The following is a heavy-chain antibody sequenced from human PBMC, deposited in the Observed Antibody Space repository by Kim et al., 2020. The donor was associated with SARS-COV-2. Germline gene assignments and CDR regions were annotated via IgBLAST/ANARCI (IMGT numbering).Heavy chain of an antibody. CDR3: VKDQIRWVAARFGDY. V-gene: IGHV3-64D*09. CDR1: GFTFSSYA. Sequence: GGSLRLSCSASGFTFSSYAMHWVRQAPGKGLEYVSAISSNGGSTYYADSVKGRFTISRDNSKNTLYLQMSSLRAEDTAVYYCVKDQIRWVAARFGDYWGQGTLVTVSS. CDR2: ISSNGGST. J-gene: IGHJ4*02. D-gene: IGHD6-6*01.